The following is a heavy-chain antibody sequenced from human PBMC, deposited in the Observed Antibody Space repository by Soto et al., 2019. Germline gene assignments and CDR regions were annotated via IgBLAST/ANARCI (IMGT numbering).Heavy chain of an antibody. CDR1: GDSFTSCA. V-gene: IGHV1-3*01. Sequence: GASVEVCCKACGDSFTSCARGWVRQAPGQRLEWMGWINAGNGNTNYSQKFQGRVTITTDASTSTAYMELSSLRSEDTAVYYCARDVYDSSGYYYPPHRWDYGMDVWGQGTAVTVSS. J-gene: IGHJ6*02. CDR3: ARDVYDSSGYYYPPHRWDYGMDV. D-gene: IGHD3-22*01. CDR2: INAGNGNT.